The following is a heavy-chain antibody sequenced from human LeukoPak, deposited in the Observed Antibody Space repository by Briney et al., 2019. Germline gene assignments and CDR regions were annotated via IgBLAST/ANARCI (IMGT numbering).Heavy chain of an antibody. J-gene: IGHJ4*02. CDR1: GGSFSGYY. D-gene: IGHD5-18*01. CDR2: INHSGST. Sequence: TSETLSLTCAVYGGSFSGYYWSWIRQPPGKGLEWIGEINHSGSTNYNPSLKSRVTISVDTSKNQFSLKLSSVTAADTAVYYCARRPKDTAIIVWRNGAFDYWGQGTLVTVSS. V-gene: IGHV4-34*01. CDR3: ARRPKDTAIIVWRNGAFDY.